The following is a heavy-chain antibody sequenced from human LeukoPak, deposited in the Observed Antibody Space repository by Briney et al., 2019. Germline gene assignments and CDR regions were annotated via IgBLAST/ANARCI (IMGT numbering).Heavy chain of an antibody. J-gene: IGHJ4*02. CDR1: GFIVSSNY. Sequence: GGSLRLSCAASGFIVSSNYMSWVRQAPGKGLEWVSVIYSGGTTYYADSVKGRFTISRDNAKNSLYLQMSSLRAEDTALYYCASRSSVAASGPGWGQGTQVTVSS. CDR2: IYSGGTT. CDR3: ASRSSVAASGPG. D-gene: IGHD2-15*01. V-gene: IGHV3-53*01.